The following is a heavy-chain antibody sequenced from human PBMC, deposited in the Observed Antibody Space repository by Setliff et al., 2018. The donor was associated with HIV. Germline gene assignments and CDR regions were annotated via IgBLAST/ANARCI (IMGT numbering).Heavy chain of an antibody. CDR3: ARDYQQWLPDAFDI. CDR1: GFTFGDYT. V-gene: IGHV3-49*04. Sequence: GVLRLSCTASGFTFGDYTMSWVRQAPGKGLEWVGLIRSEAYGGTTEYAASVRGRFTISRDNAKNSLYLQMNSLRAEDTAVYYCARDYQQWLPDAFDIWGQGTMVTVSS. CDR2: IRSEAYGGTT. D-gene: IGHD6-19*01. J-gene: IGHJ3*02.